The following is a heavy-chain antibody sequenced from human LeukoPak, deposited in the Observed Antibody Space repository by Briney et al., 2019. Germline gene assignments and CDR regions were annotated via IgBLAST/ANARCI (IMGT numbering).Heavy chain of an antibody. J-gene: IGHJ4*02. CDR1: GITFSRYA. V-gene: IGHV3-48*02. CDR3: ASDQSIGTDLRYFFDY. D-gene: IGHD3-9*01. CDR2: ISSISNYI. Sequence: GESLRLSCAASGITFSRYAMNWVRQAPGKGLEWVSYISSISNYIQYADSVKGRFTISRDNAKSSLYLQMNSLRDEDTAVYYCASDQSIGTDLRYFFDYWGQGTLVTVSS.